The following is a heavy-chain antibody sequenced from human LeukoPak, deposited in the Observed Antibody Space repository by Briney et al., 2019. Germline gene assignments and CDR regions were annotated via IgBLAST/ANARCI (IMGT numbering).Heavy chain of an antibody. V-gene: IGHV1-2*02. D-gene: IGHD6-6*01. J-gene: IGHJ5*02. CDR1: GYTFTGYY. CDR2: INPNSGGT. CDR3: ARDRVAARRYNWFDP. Sequence: ASVKVSCKASGYTFTGYYMHWARQAPGQGLEWMGWINPNSGGTNYAQKFQGRVTMTRDTSISTAYMELSRLRSDDTAVYYCARDRVAARRYNWFDPWGQGTLVTVSS.